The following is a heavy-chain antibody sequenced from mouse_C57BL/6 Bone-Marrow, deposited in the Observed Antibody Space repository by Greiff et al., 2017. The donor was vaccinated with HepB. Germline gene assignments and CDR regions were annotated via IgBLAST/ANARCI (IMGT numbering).Heavy chain of an antibody. CDR3: ARLGAWFAY. D-gene: IGHD4-1*01. Sequence: QVQLKESGAELARPGASVKLSCKASGYNFTSYGISWVKQRTGQGLEWIGEIYPRSGNTYYNEKFKGKATLTADKSSSTAYMELRSLTSEDSAVYFCARLGAWFAYWGQGTLVTVSA. V-gene: IGHV1-81*01. CDR2: IYPRSGNT. CDR1: GYNFTSYG. J-gene: IGHJ3*01.